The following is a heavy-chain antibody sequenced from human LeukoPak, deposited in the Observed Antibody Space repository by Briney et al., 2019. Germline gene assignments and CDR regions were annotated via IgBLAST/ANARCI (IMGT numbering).Heavy chain of an antibody. Sequence: GASVKVSRKASGYTFTNYYMHWARQAPGQGLGWMGMINPSGGSTSYAQKFQGRVTMTRDTSTSTVYMELSSLRSEDTAVYYCAREQLVTFDYWGQGTLVTVSS. CDR1: GYTFTNYY. CDR3: AREQLVTFDY. V-gene: IGHV1-46*01. CDR2: INPSGGST. D-gene: IGHD6-13*01. J-gene: IGHJ4*02.